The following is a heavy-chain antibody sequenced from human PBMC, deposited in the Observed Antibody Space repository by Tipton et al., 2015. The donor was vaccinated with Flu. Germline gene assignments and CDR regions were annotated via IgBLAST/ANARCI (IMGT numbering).Heavy chain of an antibody. CDR2: ISSSRSYI. D-gene: IGHD3-9*01. Sequence: SLRLSCAASGFTFSSYSMNWVRQAPGKGLEWVSSISSSRSYIYYADSVKGRFTISRDNAKNSLYLQMNSLRAEDTAVYYCAREGGILTGYSPIPLYFFYYVMDVWGQGPTVTVSS. CDR3: AREGGILTGYSPIPLYFFYYVMDV. J-gene: IGHJ6*02. CDR1: GFTFSSYS. V-gene: IGHV3-21*01.